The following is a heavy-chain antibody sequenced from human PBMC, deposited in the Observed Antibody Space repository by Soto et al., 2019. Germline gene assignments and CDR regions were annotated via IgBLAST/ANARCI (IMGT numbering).Heavy chain of an antibody. V-gene: IGHV4-39*01. Sequence: SETLSLTYTVAEGSISSSSYYWGRIHQPPGKGLEWIGNIYYSGYTYYNPSLRSRVTISVDTSKNQFSLKLSSVTAADTVVYYCASLVYDNSGYRPGRGQGTLVIVFS. J-gene: IGHJ4*02. CDR2: IYYSGYT. D-gene: IGHD3-22*01. CDR3: ASLVYDNSGYRPG. CDR1: EGSISSSSYY.